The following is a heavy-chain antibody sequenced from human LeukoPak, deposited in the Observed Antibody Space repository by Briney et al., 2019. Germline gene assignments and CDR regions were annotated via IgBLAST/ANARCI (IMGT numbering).Heavy chain of an antibody. Sequence: SETLSLPCAVYGVSFSGYYWSWIGQPPGKGLEWIGEINHSGSTNYNPSLKSRVTISVDTSKNQFSLKLSSVTAADTAVYYCARGNGYNSDFDSWGQGTLVTVSS. CDR2: INHSGST. V-gene: IGHV4-34*01. CDR3: ARGNGYNSDFDS. CDR1: GVSFSGYY. J-gene: IGHJ4*02. D-gene: IGHD5-24*01.